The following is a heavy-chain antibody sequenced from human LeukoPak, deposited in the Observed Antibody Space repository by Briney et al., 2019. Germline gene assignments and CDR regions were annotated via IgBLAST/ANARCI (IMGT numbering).Heavy chain of an antibody. V-gene: IGHV5-51*01. D-gene: IGHD3-16*01. CDR3: ARLSRTVWARGVMPHRCYFDY. CDR1: GYSFATYW. J-gene: IGHJ4*02. Sequence: GESLKISCKGSGYSFATYWIGWVRQMPGEGLEWMGINYPGDSDTTYSPSFQGQVTMSADKSISTAYLQWSSLKASDTAMYYCARLSRTVWARGVMPHRCYFDYWGQGTLVTVSS. CDR2: NYPGDSDT.